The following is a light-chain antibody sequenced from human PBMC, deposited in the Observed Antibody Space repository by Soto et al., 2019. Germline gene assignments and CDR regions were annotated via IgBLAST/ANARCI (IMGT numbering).Light chain of an antibody. CDR3: QQRHMWPIT. J-gene: IGKJ5*01. Sequence: IVLTQSPATLSLSPWESATLSCRASQSVSSALVWYQQKPGQAPRLLMFDASHRATGTPTRFSGSGSGTEFTLTISSLEPEDSAVYYCQQRHMWPITFGQGTRLEIK. CDR1: QSVSSA. CDR2: DAS. V-gene: IGKV3-11*01.